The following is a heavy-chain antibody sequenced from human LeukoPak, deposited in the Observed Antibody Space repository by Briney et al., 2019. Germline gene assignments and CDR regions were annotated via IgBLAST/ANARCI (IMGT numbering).Heavy chain of an antibody. V-gene: IGHV4-61*05. CDR3: ARPREPYDISGSYDY. CDR2: IYYSGST. CDR1: GGAISNTSYY. D-gene: IGHD3-22*01. J-gene: IGHJ4*02. Sequence: PSETLSLTCTVSGGAISNTSYYWSWIRQPPGKGLEWIGYIYYSGSTNYNPSLKSRVTISVDTSKSQFSLKLSSVTAADTAVYYCARPREPYDISGSYDYWGQGTLVTVSS.